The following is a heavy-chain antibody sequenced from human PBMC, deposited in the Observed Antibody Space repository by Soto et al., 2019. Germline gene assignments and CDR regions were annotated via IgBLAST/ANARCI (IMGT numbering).Heavy chain of an antibody. V-gene: IGHV1-69*13. CDR1: GGTFSSYA. Sequence: SVKVSCKASGGTFSSYAISWVRQAPGQGLEWMGGIIPIFGTANYAQKFQGRVTITADESTSTAYMELSSLRSEDTAVYYCAVVITTYGPFDYWGQGTLVTVSS. CDR2: IIPIFGTA. D-gene: IGHD3-22*01. CDR3: AVVITTYGPFDY. J-gene: IGHJ4*02.